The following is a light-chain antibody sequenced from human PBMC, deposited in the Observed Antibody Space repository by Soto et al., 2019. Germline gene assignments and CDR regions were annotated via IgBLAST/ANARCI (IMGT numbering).Light chain of an antibody. CDR1: SSDVGSYNL. Sequence: QSALTQPASVSGSPGQSITISCTGTSSDVGSYNLVSWYQQHPGKAPKLMIYEGSKRPSGVSNRVSGSKSGNTASLTISGLQAEDEADYYCCSYAGSSTVVFGGGTQLTGL. CDR3: CSYAGSSTVV. CDR2: EGS. V-gene: IGLV2-23*01. J-gene: IGLJ2*01.